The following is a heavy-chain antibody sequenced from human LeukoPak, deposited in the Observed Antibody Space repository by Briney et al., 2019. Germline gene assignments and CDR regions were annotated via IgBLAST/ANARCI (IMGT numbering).Heavy chain of an antibody. J-gene: IGHJ4*02. Sequence: GGSLRLSCAASGFTFRSYGMHWVRQAPGKGLEWVAVIWYDGSNKYYADSVKGRFTISRDNSKNTLYLQMNSLRAEDTAVYYCARESYYDSSGYHDYWGQGTLVTVSS. CDR3: ARESYYDSSGYHDY. D-gene: IGHD3-22*01. CDR2: IWYDGSNK. CDR1: GFTFRSYG. V-gene: IGHV3-33*01.